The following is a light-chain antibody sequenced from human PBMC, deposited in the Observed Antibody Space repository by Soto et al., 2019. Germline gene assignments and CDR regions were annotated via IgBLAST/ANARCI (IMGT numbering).Light chain of an antibody. CDR3: SSYTTSSTHV. CDR2: EVN. V-gene: IGLV2-14*01. CDR1: SSDVGSYNY. J-gene: IGLJ1*01. Sequence: QSVLTQPASVSGSPGQSIAISCTGTSSDVGSYNYVSWYQQYPGKAPKLMIFEVNNRPSGVSNRFSGSKSGSMASLTISGLQAEDEADYYGSSYTTSSTHVFGTGTKLTVL.